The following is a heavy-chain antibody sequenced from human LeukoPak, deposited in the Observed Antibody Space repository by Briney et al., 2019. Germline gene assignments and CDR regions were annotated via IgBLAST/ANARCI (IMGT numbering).Heavy chain of an antibody. CDR1: EFTFSDYY. CDR2: ISSTSSTK. CDR3: AELGITMIGGV. Sequence: GGSLRLSCAASEFTFSDYYMSWIRQAPGKGLAWVSYISSTSSTKYYADSVKGRFTISRDNAKNSLYLQMNSLRAEGTAVYYCAELGITMIGGVWGKGTTVTISS. D-gene: IGHD3-10*02. J-gene: IGHJ6*04. V-gene: IGHV3-11*04.